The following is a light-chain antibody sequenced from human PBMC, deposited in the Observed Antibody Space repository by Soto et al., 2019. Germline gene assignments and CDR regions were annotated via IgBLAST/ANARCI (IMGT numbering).Light chain of an antibody. CDR1: SSDVGRYNF. Sequence: QSALTQPDSVSGSPGQSITISCTGTSSDVGRYNFVSWYQQHPGKAPKLMIYEVSNRPSGVSNRFSGSKSGSTASLTISGLQAEDEADYYCNSYTTSSTVVFGGGTKLTVL. CDR2: EVS. V-gene: IGLV2-14*01. J-gene: IGLJ2*01. CDR3: NSYTTSSTVV.